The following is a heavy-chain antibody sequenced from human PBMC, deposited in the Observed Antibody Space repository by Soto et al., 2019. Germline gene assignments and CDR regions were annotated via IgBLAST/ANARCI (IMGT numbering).Heavy chain of an antibody. J-gene: IGHJ6*02. V-gene: IGHV3-30-3*01. D-gene: IGHD6-19*01. Sequence: GGSLRLSCAASGFTFSSYAMHWVRQAPGKGLEWVAVISYDGSNKYYADSVKGRFTISRDNSKNTLYLQMNSLRAEDTAVYYCAREGSSGWIYYYYGMDVWGQGTTVTVSS. CDR2: ISYDGSNK. CDR3: AREGSSGWIYYYYGMDV. CDR1: GFTFSSYA.